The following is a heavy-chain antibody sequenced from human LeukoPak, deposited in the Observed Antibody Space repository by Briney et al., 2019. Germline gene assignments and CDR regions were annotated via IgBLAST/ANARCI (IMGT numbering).Heavy chain of an antibody. CDR2: ISSSGRTI. CDR3: ARTSGVTRLDP. Sequence: GGSLRLSCAASGFTFSDYYMSWIRQAPGKGLEWVSYISSSGRTIYDADSVMGRFTISRDNAKNSLYLQMNSLRAEDTALYYCARTSGVTRLDPWGQGTLVTVSS. J-gene: IGHJ5*02. D-gene: IGHD2-21*02. V-gene: IGHV3-11*01. CDR1: GFTFSDYY.